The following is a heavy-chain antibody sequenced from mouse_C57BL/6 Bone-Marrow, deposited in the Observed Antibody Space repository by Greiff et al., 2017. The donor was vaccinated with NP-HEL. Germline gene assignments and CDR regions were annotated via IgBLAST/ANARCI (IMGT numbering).Heavy chain of an antibody. J-gene: IGHJ3*01. CDR3: ARNYYGSPAWFAY. CDR2: INPGSGGT. Sequence: QVQLQQSGAELVRPGTSVKVSCKASGYAFTNYLIEWVKQRPGQGLEWIGVINPGSGGTNYNEKFKGKATLTADKSSSTAYMQLSSLTSEVSAVYFCARNYYGSPAWFAYWGQGTLVTVSA. V-gene: IGHV1-54*01. D-gene: IGHD1-1*01. CDR1: GYAFTNYL.